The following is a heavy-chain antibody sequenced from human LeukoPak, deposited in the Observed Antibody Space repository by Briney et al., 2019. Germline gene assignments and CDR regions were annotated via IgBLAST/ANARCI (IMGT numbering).Heavy chain of an antibody. CDR1: GVSISSSNSY. D-gene: IGHD7-27*01. Sequence: SETLSLTCTVSGVSISSSNSYWGWIRQPPGKGLEWIGSIYYSGSTYYNPSLKSRVTISVDTSKNQFSLKLSSVTAADTAVYYCARDLGHQGVDYWGQGTLVTVSS. CDR2: IYYSGST. V-gene: IGHV4-39*07. J-gene: IGHJ4*02. CDR3: ARDLGHQGVDY.